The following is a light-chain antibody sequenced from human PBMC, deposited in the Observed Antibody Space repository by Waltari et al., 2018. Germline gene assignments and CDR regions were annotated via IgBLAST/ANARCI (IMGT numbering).Light chain of an antibody. V-gene: IGLV4-69*01. J-gene: IGLJ3*02. CDR3: ETGGHGTWV. CDR2: VNIDGSH. CDR1: SGHSSNI. Sequence: QLVLTQSPSASASLGASVKLTCTLSSGHSSNIIAWLQQRPERGPRYLMKVNIDGSHSKGDDIPDRFSGSSSGAERYLTISSLQSEDEADYYCETGGHGTWVFGGGTKLTVL.